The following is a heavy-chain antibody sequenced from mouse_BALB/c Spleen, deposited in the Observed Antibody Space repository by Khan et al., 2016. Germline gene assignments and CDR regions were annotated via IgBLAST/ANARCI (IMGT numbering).Heavy chain of an antibody. CDR1: GCTFSSYT. Sequence: EVELVESGGGLVKPGGSLKLSCAASGCTFSSYTMSWVRQTPEKRLEWVATISSGGSYTYSPDSVKGRFTISRDKAKNTLYLQMSSLKSEDTAMYYCTRCYDGYSPFVYWGPGTLVTVSA. CDR2: ISSGGSYT. D-gene: IGHD2-3*01. CDR3: TRCYDGYSPFVY. J-gene: IGHJ3*01. V-gene: IGHV5-6-4*01.